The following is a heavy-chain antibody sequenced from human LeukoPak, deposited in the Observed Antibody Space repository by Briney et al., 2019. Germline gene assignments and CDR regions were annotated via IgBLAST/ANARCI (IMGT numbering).Heavy chain of an antibody. V-gene: IGHV3-30*02. CDR1: GFTFSNYG. J-gene: IGHJ1*01. D-gene: IGHD3-3*01. CDR3: AKDHRGIFLPEYFQH. Sequence: GGSLRLSCAASGFTFSNYGMHWVRQAPGKGLEWVTFIRYDGSNKYYADSVKGRFTISRDNSKNTLYLQMNSLRAEDTAVYYCAKDHRGIFLPEYFQHWGQGTLVTVSS. CDR2: IRYDGSNK.